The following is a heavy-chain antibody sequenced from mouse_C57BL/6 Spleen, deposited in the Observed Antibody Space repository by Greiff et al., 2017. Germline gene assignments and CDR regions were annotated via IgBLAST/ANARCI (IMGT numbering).Heavy chain of an antibody. CDR3: ARPSLSWFAY. J-gene: IGHJ3*01. D-gene: IGHD6-1*01. CDR2: INPNNGGT. CDR1: GYTFTDYN. Sequence: EVQLVESGPELVKPGASVKMSCKASGYTFTDYNMHWVKQSHGKSLEWIGYINPNNGGTSYNQKFKGKATLTVNKSSSTAYMELRSLTSEDSAVYYCARPSLSWFAYWGQGTLVTVSA. V-gene: IGHV1-22*01.